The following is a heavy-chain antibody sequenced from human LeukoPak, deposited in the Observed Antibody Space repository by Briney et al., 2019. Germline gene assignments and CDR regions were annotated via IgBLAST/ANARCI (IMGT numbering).Heavy chain of an antibody. CDR2: ISGGGGIT. CDR1: GFTFRRNA. CDR3: AKNLWELPDPFDY. D-gene: IGHD1-26*01. V-gene: IGHV3-23*01. Sequence: GGSLRLSCAASGFTFRRNAMSWVRQAPGKGLEWVSGISGGGGITYYADSVRGRFTISRDNSKNTLYLQMNSLRAEDTAVYYCAKNLWELPDPFDYWGQGTLVTVSS. J-gene: IGHJ4*02.